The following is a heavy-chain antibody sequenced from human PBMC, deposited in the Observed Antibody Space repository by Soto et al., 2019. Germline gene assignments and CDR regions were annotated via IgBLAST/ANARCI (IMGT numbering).Heavy chain of an antibody. V-gene: IGHV4-31*03. CDR1: GGSISSAGYY. J-gene: IGHJ5*02. CDR2: IYTSGST. Sequence: QVQLQESGPGLVKPSQTLSLTCTVSGGSISSAGYYWSWIRQLPGKGLEWIGYIYTSGSTYYNPSLKSRVTISLDTSNNQFSLRLSSVTAADTAVYYCARSRPSNWFVPWGQGTLVIVSS. CDR3: ARSRPSNWFVP.